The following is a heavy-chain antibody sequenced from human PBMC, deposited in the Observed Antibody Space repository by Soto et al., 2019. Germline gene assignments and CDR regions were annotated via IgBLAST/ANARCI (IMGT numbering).Heavy chain of an antibody. J-gene: IGHJ4*02. CDR2: IYHSGST. D-gene: IGHD5-18*01. CDR1: GGSVSSSNW. V-gene: IGHV4-4*02. Sequence: KTSETLSLTCIVSGGSVSSSNWWSWVRQPPGKGLEWIGEIYHSGSTTYNPSLKSRATISVDKSENQFSLRLKSVTAADTAVYYCARDWAPSGYSSTRLDYWGQGTLVTVSS. CDR3: ARDWAPSGYSSTRLDY.